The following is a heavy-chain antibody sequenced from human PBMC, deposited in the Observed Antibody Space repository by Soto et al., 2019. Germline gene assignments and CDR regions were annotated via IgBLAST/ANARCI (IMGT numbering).Heavy chain of an antibody. Sequence: QVYLQESGPGLVKPSGTLSLTCAVSDGSISSSNWWSWVRQPPGKGLEWIGEIYPSGSTNYNPSFKSRVTISVDKPKSQCSLKLSSVTAADTAVYYCARNSYVTGGGYCDYWGQGTRVTVSS. D-gene: IGHD2-8*02. CDR1: DGSISSSNW. J-gene: IGHJ4*02. CDR2: IYPSGST. CDR3: ARNSYVTGGGYCDY. V-gene: IGHV4-4*02.